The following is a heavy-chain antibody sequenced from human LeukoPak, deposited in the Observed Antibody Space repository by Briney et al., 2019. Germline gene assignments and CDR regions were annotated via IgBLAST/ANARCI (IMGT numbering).Heavy chain of an antibody. CDR1: GFTFSSYA. V-gene: IGHV3-23*01. CDR3: AKMSSYYGSGSYIDY. Sequence: GGSLRLSCAASGFTFSSYAMSWVRQAPGKGLEWVSAISGSGGSTYYADSVKGRFTISRDNSKNTLYLQMNSLRAGDTAVYYCAKMSSYYGSGSYIDYWGQGTLVTVSS. CDR2: ISGSGGST. J-gene: IGHJ4*02. D-gene: IGHD3-10*01.